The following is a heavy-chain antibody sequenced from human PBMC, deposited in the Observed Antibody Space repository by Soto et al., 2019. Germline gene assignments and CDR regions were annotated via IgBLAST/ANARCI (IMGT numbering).Heavy chain of an antibody. CDR3: ARGTYDFWSGYYMVGNYYYGMDV. J-gene: IGHJ6*02. CDR2: IYYSGST. V-gene: IGHV4-59*01. Sequence: SETLSLTCSVSGGSISSYYWSWIRQPPGKGLEWIGYIYYSGSTNYNPSLKSRVTISVDTSKNQFSLKLSSVTAADTAVYYCARGTYDFWSGYYMVGNYYYGMDVWGQGTTVTVSS. CDR1: GGSISSYY. D-gene: IGHD3-3*01.